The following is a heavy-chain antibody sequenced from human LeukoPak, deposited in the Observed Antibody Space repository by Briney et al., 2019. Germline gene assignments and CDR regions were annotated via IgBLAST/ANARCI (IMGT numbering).Heavy chain of an antibody. CDR2: IADSGTST. CDR1: GFTFSRSA. Sequence: GGSLRLSCAVSGFTFSRSAMSWVRQAPGKGLEWVSAIADSGTSTYYADSVKGRFTISRDNSKNTLYLQMNSLRAEDTAVYYCAKSSKNLIFGVVIANWFDPWGQGTLVTVSS. V-gene: IGHV3-23*01. D-gene: IGHD3-3*01. J-gene: IGHJ5*02. CDR3: AKSSKNLIFGVVIANWFDP.